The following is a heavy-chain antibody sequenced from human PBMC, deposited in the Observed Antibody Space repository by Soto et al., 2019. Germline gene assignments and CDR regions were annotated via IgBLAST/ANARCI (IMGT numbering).Heavy chain of an antibody. CDR1: GGTFSSYA. V-gene: IGHV1-69*12. Sequence: QVQLVQSGAEVKKPGSSVKVSCKASGGTFSSYAISWVRQAPGQGLEWMGGIIPIFGTAKYAQKFQRRVTITADESTGTAYMELSSLRSEDTAVYYWAGHTYYYDSSGQKNFDYWGQGTLVTVSS. CDR3: AGHTYYYDSSGQKNFDY. CDR2: IIPIFGTA. D-gene: IGHD3-22*01. J-gene: IGHJ4*02.